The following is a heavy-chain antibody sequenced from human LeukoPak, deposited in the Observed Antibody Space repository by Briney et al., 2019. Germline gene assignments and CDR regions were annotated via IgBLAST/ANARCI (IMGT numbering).Heavy chain of an antibody. J-gene: IGHJ4*02. Sequence: PGGSLRLSCAASGFTPSGYGMHWVRQAPGKGLEWVSSINPSSNYIYYTDSVKGRFTVSRDNAKNSLFLQMNSLRAEDTAVYYCARDHYNILTGYFSYWGQGTLVAVSS. V-gene: IGHV3-21*01. CDR2: INPSSNYI. CDR3: ARDHYNILTGYFSY. D-gene: IGHD3-9*01. CDR1: GFTPSGYG.